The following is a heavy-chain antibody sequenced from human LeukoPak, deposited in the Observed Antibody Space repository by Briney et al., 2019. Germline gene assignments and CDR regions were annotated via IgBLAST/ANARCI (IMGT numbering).Heavy chain of an antibody. CDR3: ARHPFSSPFDF. V-gene: IGHV4-59*08. CDR1: GTSISGDY. J-gene: IGHJ4*02. Sequence: PSETLSLTCTVSGTSISGDYWSWIRQPPGKGLEWIGYVYFTGNTNYNPSLKSRVTISMDTSNNQISLTVTSVTAADTAVYYCARHPFSSPFDFWGQGTLVAVSS. D-gene: IGHD2/OR15-2a*01. CDR2: VYFTGNT.